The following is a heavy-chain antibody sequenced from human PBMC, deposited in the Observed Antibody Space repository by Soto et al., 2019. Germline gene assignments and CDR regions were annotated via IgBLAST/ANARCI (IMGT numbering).Heavy chain of an antibody. CDR2: IYHSGST. D-gene: IGHD6-25*01. CDR3: ARGKLAAAFDI. V-gene: IGHV4-30-2*01. CDR1: GGSISSGGYS. J-gene: IGHJ3*02. Sequence: QLQLQESGSGLVKPSQTLSLTCAVSGGSISSGGYSWSWIRQPPGKGLEWIGYIYHSGSTNFNPSLKSRVTRSVDRAKNQFSLKLSSVTAADTAVDYCARGKLAAAFDIWGQGTMVTVSS.